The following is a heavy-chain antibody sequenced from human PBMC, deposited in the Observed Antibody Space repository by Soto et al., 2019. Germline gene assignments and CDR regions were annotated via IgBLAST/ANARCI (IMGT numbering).Heavy chain of an antibody. V-gene: IGHV3-23*01. D-gene: IGHD2-2*01. CDR2: ISGSGGST. J-gene: IGHJ4*02. CDR1: GFTFSSYA. Sequence: GGSLRLSCAASGFTFSSYAMSWVRQAPGKGLEWVSAISGSGGSTYYADSVKGRFTISRDNSKNTLYLQMNSLRAEDTAVYYCAKWPERYCSSTSCQNYYFDYWGQGTLVTVSS. CDR3: AKWPERYCSSTSCQNYYFDY.